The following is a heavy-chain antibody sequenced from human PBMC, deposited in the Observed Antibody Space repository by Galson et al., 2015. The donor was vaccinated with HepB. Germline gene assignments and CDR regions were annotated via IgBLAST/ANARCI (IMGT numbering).Heavy chain of an antibody. CDR2: IKSNTDGGTT. CDR3: ATGDVPSAIANFYMDV. V-gene: IGHV3-15*01. J-gene: IGHJ6*03. Sequence: SLRLSCAASGFRFSNAWMSWVRQVPGKGLEWVGRIKSNTDGGTTDHAAPVKGRFSISRDDSKDTLYLQMNSLKTEDTAVYYCATGDVPSAIANFYMDVWGKGTTVTVSS. CDR1: GFRFSNAW. D-gene: IGHD5/OR15-5a*01.